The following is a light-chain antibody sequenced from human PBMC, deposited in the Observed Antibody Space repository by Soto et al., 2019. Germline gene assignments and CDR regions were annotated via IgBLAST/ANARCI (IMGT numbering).Light chain of an antibody. CDR3: TSWTTSTTMI. J-gene: IGLJ2*01. CDR1: SSDIGAYNF. V-gene: IGLV2-14*03. CDR2: DVN. Sequence: QSALTQPASVSGSPGQSITISCTGTSSDIGAYNFVYWYQQHPGKAPKLMLYDVNIRPSGVPNRFSGSKSGNTASLTISGLQAEDEADYYCTSWTTSTTMIFGGGTKLTVL.